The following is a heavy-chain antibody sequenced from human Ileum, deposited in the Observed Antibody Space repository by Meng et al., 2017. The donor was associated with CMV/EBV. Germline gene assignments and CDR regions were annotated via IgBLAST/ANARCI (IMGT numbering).Heavy chain of an antibody. CDR2: IYYSGIT. V-gene: IGHV4-59*01. D-gene: IGHD3-22*01. CDR3: ARDHVDDSSDNSGLDY. CDR1: GASIRNYY. Sequence: QMQFQESGPGLVHPSETLSLTCTVSGASIRNYYWTWIRQPPGKGLEWIGYIYYSGITNYNPSLKSRVTISVDTSKNQFSLKLNSMTAADTAVYYCARDHVDDSSDNSGLDYWGQGILVTVSS. J-gene: IGHJ4*02.